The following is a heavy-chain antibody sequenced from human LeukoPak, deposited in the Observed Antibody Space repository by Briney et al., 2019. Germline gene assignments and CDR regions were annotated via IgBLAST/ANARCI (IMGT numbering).Heavy chain of an antibody. CDR3: ARPDDSESFYRANHY. J-gene: IGHJ4*02. D-gene: IGHD3-10*01. CDR1: GFSFNSYP. Sequence: GGSLRLSCAASGFSFNSYPMHWVRQAPARDLEWVAVISNDGNNKYYADSVKGRFTISRDNSNNTLSLQMNGLRVEDTAVYYCARPDDSESFYRANHYWGRGTLVTVS. V-gene: IGHV3-30*04. CDR2: ISNDGNNK.